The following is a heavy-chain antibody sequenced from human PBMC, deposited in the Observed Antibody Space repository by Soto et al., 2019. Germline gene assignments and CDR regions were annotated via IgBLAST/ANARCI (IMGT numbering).Heavy chain of an antibody. Sequence: QLVESGGGMVPPGTSLRLSCTGSGFNFGNFAVHWVRQTPVKGLELVAVISSHGRHQYYSDPVKGRFTISRDNSNNAVHLQLSSLRLEDTAVYYCANDLGSSGGEYFAYWGQGTLVTVSS. CDR1: GFNFGNFA. V-gene: IGHV3-30*18. CDR3: ANDLGSSGGEYFAY. D-gene: IGHD6-19*01. J-gene: IGHJ4*02. CDR2: ISSHGRHQ.